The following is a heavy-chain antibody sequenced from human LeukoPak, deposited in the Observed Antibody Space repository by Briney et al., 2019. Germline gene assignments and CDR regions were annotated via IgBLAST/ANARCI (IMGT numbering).Heavy chain of an antibody. CDR1: GYTFTSYG. CDR3: ARARDKPTYYYDSSGYHY. J-gene: IGHJ4*02. Sequence: ASVKVSCKASGYTFTSYGISWVRQAPGQGLEWMGWISAYNGNTNYAQKLQGRVTMTTDTSTSTAYMELRSLRSDDTAVYYCARARDKPTYYYDSSGYHYWGQGTLVTVSS. CDR2: ISAYNGNT. V-gene: IGHV1-18*01. D-gene: IGHD3-22*01.